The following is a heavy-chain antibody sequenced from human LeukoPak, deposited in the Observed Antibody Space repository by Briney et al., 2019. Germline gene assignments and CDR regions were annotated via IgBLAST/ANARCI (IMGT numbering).Heavy chain of an antibody. CDR1: GFTFSSYS. Sequence: GGSLRLSCAASGFTFSSYSMNWVRQAPGKGLEWVSSISSSSSYIYYADSVKGRFTISRDNAKNSLYLQMNSLRAEDTAVYYRARRDSSSWNDAFDIGGQGTMVTVSS. CDR2: ISSSSSYI. CDR3: ARRDSSSWNDAFDI. J-gene: IGHJ3*02. D-gene: IGHD6-13*01. V-gene: IGHV3-21*01.